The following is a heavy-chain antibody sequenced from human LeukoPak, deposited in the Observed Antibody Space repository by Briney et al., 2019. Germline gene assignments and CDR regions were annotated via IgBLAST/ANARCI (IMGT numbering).Heavy chain of an antibody. V-gene: IGHV3-21*04. J-gene: IGHJ3*02. CDR2: ISSSSSYI. CDR1: GFTFSIYI. CDR3: ARDRVTRPSDAFDI. D-gene: IGHD4-11*01. Sequence: PGGSLSLSCAASGFTFSIYIMNWLREAPGKGREGCSYISSSSSYIYYADSVQGRFTISRDNANNSLYLQMNSLRAEATAVYYCARDRVTRPSDAFDIWGQGTMVTVSS.